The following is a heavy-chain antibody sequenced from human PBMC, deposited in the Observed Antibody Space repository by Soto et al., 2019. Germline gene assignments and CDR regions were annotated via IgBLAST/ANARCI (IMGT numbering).Heavy chain of an antibody. J-gene: IGHJ4*02. D-gene: IGHD6-19*01. CDR3: ARIGQWLVDY. CDR2: IHHSGST. CDR1: GGSISSNNYY. V-gene: IGHV4-39*01. Sequence: SETLSLTCTVSGGSISSNNYYWGWIRQPPGKGLEWIGEIHHSGSTNYNPSLKSRVTISVETSKNQFSLKLSSVTAADTAVYYCARIGQWLVDYWGQGTLVTVSA.